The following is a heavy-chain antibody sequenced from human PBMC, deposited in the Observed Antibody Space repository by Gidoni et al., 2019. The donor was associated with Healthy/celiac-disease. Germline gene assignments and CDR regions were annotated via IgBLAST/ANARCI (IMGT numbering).Heavy chain of an antibody. CDR1: GFPFSSYW. Sequence: EVQLVESGGGLVQPGGSLRLSCAASGFPFSSYWMSWVRQAPGKGLEWVANIKQDGSEKYYVDSVKGRFTISRDNAKNSLYLQMNSLRAEDTAVYYCAREIAGYSYGPPFFDYWGQGTLVTVSS. J-gene: IGHJ4*02. CDR2: IKQDGSEK. D-gene: IGHD5-18*01. V-gene: IGHV3-7*05. CDR3: AREIAGYSYGPPFFDY.